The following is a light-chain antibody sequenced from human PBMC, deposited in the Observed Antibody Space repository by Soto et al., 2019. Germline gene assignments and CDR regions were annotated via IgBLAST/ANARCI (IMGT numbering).Light chain of an antibody. CDR2: KAS. J-gene: IGKJ1*01. CDR3: HQYSSFSWT. Sequence: DIQMTQSPSTLSASVGDRVTINCRASQSISSWLAWYQQIPGKAPKLLIYKASSLQSGVPSRFSGSGSETEFTLTITGLQPDDFATYYCHQYSSFSWTFGQGTKVDIK. CDR1: QSISSW. V-gene: IGKV1-5*03.